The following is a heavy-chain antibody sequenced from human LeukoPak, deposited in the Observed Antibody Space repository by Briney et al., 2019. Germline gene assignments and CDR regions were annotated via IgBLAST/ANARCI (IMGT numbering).Heavy chain of an antibody. CDR2: IFHSGTT. J-gene: IGHJ4*02. CDR1: GGSITSSNW. CDR3: ARQTGSGLFILP. V-gene: IGHV4-4*02. Sequence: PSETLSLTCAVSGGSITSSNWWSWVRQPPGKGLEWIGRIFHSGTTDYKTSLKGRVTISVDKSKNQFSLKLTSVTAADTAVYYCARQTGSGLFILPGGQGTLVTVSS. D-gene: IGHD3/OR15-3a*01.